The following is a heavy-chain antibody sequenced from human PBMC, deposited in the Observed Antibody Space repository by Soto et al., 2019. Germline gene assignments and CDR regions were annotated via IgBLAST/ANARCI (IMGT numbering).Heavy chain of an antibody. Sequence: GGSLRLSCAASGFTFSSYGMHWVRQAPGKGLEWVAVIWYDGSNKYYADSVKGRFTISRDNSKNTLYLQMNSLRAEDTAVYYCARVQPRPTMIVSRPDYWGQGTLVTSPQ. CDR3: ARVQPRPTMIVSRPDY. J-gene: IGHJ4*02. CDR1: GFTFSSYG. V-gene: IGHV3-33*01. CDR2: IWYDGSNK. D-gene: IGHD3-22*01.